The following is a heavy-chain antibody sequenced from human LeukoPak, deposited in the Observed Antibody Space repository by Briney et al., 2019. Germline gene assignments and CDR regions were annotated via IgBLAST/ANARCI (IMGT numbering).Heavy chain of an antibody. V-gene: IGHV1-24*01. CDR1: GYTLTELS. D-gene: IGHD1-20*01. Sequence: ASVKVSCKVSGYTLTELSMHWVRQAPGKGLEWMGGFDPEDGETIYAQKFQGRVTMTEDTSTTTAYMGLRSLRSDDTAVYYCARNGITGTPDAYDIWGQGTMVTVSS. CDR2: FDPEDGET. CDR3: ARNGITGTPDAYDI. J-gene: IGHJ3*02.